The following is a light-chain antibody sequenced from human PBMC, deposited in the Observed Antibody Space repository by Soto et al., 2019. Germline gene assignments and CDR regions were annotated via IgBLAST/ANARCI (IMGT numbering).Light chain of an antibody. CDR3: CSYAGSGTYV. J-gene: IGLJ1*01. CDR2: EGS. V-gene: IGLV2-23*01. Sequence: QCALTQPASVSGSPGQSIIIACTGTSSDVGTYNLVSWYQQYPAKAPKLMIYEGSKRPSAVSNRFSGSQSGNAASLTISGLQAEDEAVYYCCSYAGSGTYVLGSGTKLTVL. CDR1: SSDVGTYNL.